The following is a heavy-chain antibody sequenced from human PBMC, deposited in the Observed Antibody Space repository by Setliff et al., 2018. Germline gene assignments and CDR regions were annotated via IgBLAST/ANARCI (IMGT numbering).Heavy chain of an antibody. CDR3: ARVSMYSSSWYYYYCGMDV. Sequence: PSETLSLTCTVSGGSISSSSYYWGWIRQPPGKGLEWIGSIYYSGSTYYNPSLKSRVTISVGTSKNQFSLKLSSVTAADTAVYYCARVSMYSSSWYYYYCGMDVWGQGTTVTVSS. J-gene: IGHJ6*02. V-gene: IGHV4-39*07. CDR1: GGSISSSSYY. D-gene: IGHD6-13*01. CDR2: IYYSGST.